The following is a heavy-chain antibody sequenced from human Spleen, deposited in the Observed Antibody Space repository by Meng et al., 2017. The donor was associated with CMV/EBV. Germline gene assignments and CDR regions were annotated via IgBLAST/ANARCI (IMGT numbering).Heavy chain of an antibody. V-gene: IGHV4-38-2*02. J-gene: IGHJ5*02. Sequence: SETLSLTCTVSGHSISSGYYWAWIRQPPGKGLEWIGSIYYRGSTFYNPSLKSRVTISVDTSKNQFSLKLSSVTAADTAVYYCARGYKTYSSSYNWFDPWGQGTLVTVSS. CDR2: IYYRGST. CDR1: GHSISSGYY. CDR3: ARGYKTYSSSYNWFDP. D-gene: IGHD6-13*01.